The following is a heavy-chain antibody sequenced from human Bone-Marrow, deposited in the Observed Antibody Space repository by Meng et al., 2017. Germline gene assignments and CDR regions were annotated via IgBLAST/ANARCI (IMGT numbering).Heavy chain of an antibody. D-gene: IGHD3-16*02. CDR3: ARARIMITFGEVIVSDEYYFDY. CDR2: IYYSGST. CDR1: GGSISRYY. Sequence: SETLSLTCTVSGGSISRYYWSWIRQPPGKGLEWIGYIYYSGSTNYNPSLKSRVTISVDTSKNQFSLKLSSVTAADTAVYYCARARIMITFGEVIVSDEYYFDYWGQGTLVTVSS. J-gene: IGHJ4*02. V-gene: IGHV4-59*08.